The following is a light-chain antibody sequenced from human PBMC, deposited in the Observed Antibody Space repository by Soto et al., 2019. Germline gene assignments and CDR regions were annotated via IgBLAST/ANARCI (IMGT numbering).Light chain of an antibody. V-gene: IGLV2-14*01. CDR2: DVS. J-gene: IGLJ1*01. Sequence: QSALTQPASVSGSPGQSITISCTGTISDVGGYNYVSWYQQHPGKAPKLMIYDVSNRSSGVSNRFSGSKSGNTASLTISGLQDEDEADYYCSSYTSSSTLLYVFGTGTKLTVL. CDR1: ISDVGGYNY. CDR3: SSYTSSSTLLYV.